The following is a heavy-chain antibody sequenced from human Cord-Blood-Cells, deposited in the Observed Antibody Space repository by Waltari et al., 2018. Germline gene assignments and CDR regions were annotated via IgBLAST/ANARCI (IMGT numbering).Heavy chain of an antibody. V-gene: IGHV4-59*11. CDR3: ARVSGSSSDAFDI. CDR1: GGSISSHY. J-gene: IGHJ3*02. CDR2: IYYSGST. Sequence: QVQLQESGPGLVKPSETLSLTCTVSGGSISSHYWSWIRQPLGKGLEWLGYIYYSGSTNYNPSRKSRVTISVDTSKNQFSLKLSSVTAADTAVYYCARVSGSSSDAFDIWGQGTMVTVSS. D-gene: IGHD6-6*01.